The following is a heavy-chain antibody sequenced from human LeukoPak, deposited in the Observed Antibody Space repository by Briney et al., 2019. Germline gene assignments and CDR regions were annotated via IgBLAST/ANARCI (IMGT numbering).Heavy chain of an antibody. CDR3: ARGGYSRGVIVVVPAAQMCDWFDP. J-gene: IGHJ5*02. V-gene: IGHV4-30-4*01. CDR2: IYYSGST. D-gene: IGHD2-2*01. CDR1: GGSISSGDYY. Sequence: SQALSLTCTVSGGSISSGDYYWSWIRQPPGKGLEWIGYIYYSGSTYYNPSLKSRVTISVDTSKNQFSLKLSSVTAADTAVYYCARGGYSRGVIVVVPAAQMCDWFDPWGQGTLVTVSS.